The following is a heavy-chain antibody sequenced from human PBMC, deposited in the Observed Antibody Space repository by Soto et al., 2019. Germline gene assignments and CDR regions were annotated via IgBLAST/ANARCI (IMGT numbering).Heavy chain of an antibody. D-gene: IGHD3-22*01. CDR2: IVVGSGNT. Sequence: ASVKVSCKASGFTFTSSAVQWVRQARGQRLEWIGWIVVGSGNTNYAQKFQERVTITRDMSTSTAYMELSSLRSEDTAVYYCAVINPFYYYDSSGYDLDYWGQGTLITVSS. J-gene: IGHJ4*02. CDR3: AVINPFYYYDSSGYDLDY. CDR1: GFTFTSSA. V-gene: IGHV1-58*01.